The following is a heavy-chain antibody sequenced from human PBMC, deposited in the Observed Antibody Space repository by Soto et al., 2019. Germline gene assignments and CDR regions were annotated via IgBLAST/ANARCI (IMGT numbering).Heavy chain of an antibody. Sequence: GGSLRLSCAASGFSFSDYGMSWVRQAPGKGLEWVSSITGSGDTTYYAPSVRGRFTVSRDNSRNTLYLQMSSLRAEDTAVFFCAQAPYDLWSGYGDACFENWGRGTLVTVSS. CDR2: ITGSGDTT. CDR3: AQAPYDLWSGYGDACFEN. J-gene: IGHJ4*02. V-gene: IGHV3-23*01. CDR1: GFSFSDYG. D-gene: IGHD3-3*01.